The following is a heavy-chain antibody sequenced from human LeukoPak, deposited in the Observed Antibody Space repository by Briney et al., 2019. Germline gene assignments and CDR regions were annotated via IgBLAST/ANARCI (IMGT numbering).Heavy chain of an antibody. CDR3: AREDPAGSTDY. Sequence: GGSLRLSCAASGFVFNSHSTHWVRQAPGKGLECVSAISSNGGSTYYANSVKGRFTISRDNSKNTLYLQMGSLRAEDTALYYCAREDPAGSTDYWGQGTLVTVSS. CDR1: GFVFNSHS. J-gene: IGHJ4*02. CDR2: ISSNGGST. V-gene: IGHV3-64*01. D-gene: IGHD1-14*01.